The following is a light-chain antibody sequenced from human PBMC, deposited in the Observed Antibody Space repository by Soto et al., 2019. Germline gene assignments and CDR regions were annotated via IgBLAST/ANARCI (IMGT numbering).Light chain of an antibody. CDR1: QGMTSW. V-gene: IGKV1D-16*01. CDR3: QPHSTSPPT. CDR2: AAS. Sequence: IRVTRCAFTLSASVAEIVTIICGQRQGMTSWLTWYHQKQGKPPKLLIYAASSFQSGVPSSFSGSGSGTDFTLTITRLEPEAFAVYSSQPHSTSPPTFAGAT. J-gene: IGKJ4*01.